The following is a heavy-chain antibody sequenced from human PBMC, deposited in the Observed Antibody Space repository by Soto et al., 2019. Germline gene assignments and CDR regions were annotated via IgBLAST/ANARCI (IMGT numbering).Heavy chain of an antibody. V-gene: IGHV4-59*08. CDR1: GGSISSYF. Sequence: QVQLQESGPGLVKPSETLSLTCTVSGGSISSYFWSWIRQPPGKGLEWIGYIYYSGSTNYNPSLKSRVTLSVDTSKNQFSLRLSSVTAADTAVYYCASGEIAAKVDYWGQGTLVTVSS. D-gene: IGHD6-13*01. J-gene: IGHJ4*02. CDR3: ASGEIAAKVDY. CDR2: IYYSGST.